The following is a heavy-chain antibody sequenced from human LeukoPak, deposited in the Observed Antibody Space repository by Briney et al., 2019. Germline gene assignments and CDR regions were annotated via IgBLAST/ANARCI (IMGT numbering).Heavy chain of an antibody. Sequence: SETLSLTCTVSGGSISSYYWSWIRQPPGKGLEWIGYIYYSGSTNYNPSLKSRVTISVDTSKNQFSLKLSSVTAADTAVYYCARDKDYCSSTSCWGAFDIWGQGTMVTVSS. CDR3: ARDKDYCSSTSCWGAFDI. J-gene: IGHJ3*02. V-gene: IGHV4-59*01. CDR1: GGSISSYY. D-gene: IGHD2-2*01. CDR2: IYYSGST.